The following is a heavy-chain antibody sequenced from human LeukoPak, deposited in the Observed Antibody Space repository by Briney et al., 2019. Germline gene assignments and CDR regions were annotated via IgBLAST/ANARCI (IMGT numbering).Heavy chain of an antibody. Sequence: SETLSLTCTVSGGSISSSGYYWGWIRQPPGKGLEWIGSIYYSGSTYYNPSLKSRVTISVDTSKNQFSLKLSSVTAADTAVYYCARAGAYYDFWSGSQDNWFDPWGQGTLVTVSS. CDR2: IYYSGST. D-gene: IGHD3-3*01. J-gene: IGHJ5*02. V-gene: IGHV4-39*07. CDR3: ARAGAYYDFWSGSQDNWFDP. CDR1: GGSISSSGYY.